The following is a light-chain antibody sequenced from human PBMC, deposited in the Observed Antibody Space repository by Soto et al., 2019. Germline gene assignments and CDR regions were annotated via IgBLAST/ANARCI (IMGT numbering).Light chain of an antibody. CDR2: TAS. Sequence: DIQLTQSPSFLSASAGDRVTITCRASQGISSYLAWYQQKPGKAPNLLIYTASTLQSGVPSRFSGSGSGTEFTLTISSLQPEDLATYYCQQVNSYPFTFGPGTKGDIK. CDR3: QQVNSYPFT. J-gene: IGKJ3*01. CDR1: QGISSY. V-gene: IGKV1-9*01.